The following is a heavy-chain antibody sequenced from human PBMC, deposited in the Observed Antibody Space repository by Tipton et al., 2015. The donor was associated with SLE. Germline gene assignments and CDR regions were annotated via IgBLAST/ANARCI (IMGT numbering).Heavy chain of an antibody. CDR3: AIDRDDHGDYLFDY. CDR1: GFSFRSYV. V-gene: IGHV3-23*01. D-gene: IGHD4-17*01. Sequence: SLRLSCVASGFSFRSYVMSWVRQAPGKGLEWVSAITQSGGGSYYADSVTGRFSISRDNSKNTLYLQMSSLTVADTAVYYCAIDRDDHGDYLFDYWGPGTLVTVSS. J-gene: IGHJ4*02. CDR2: ITQSGGGS.